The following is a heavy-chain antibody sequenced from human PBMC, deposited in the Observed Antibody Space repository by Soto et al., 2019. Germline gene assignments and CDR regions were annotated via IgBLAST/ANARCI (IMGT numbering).Heavy chain of an antibody. CDR1: GGSFSGYY. D-gene: IGHD3-22*01. CDR2: INHSGST. CDR3: ARGNASSGYYLDY. V-gene: IGHV4-34*01. Sequence: SETLSLTCAVYGGSFSGYYWSWIRQPPGKGLEWIGEINHSGSTNYNPSLKSRVTISVDTSKNQFSLKLSSVTAADTAVYYCARGNASSGYYLDYWGQGTLVTVSS. J-gene: IGHJ4*02.